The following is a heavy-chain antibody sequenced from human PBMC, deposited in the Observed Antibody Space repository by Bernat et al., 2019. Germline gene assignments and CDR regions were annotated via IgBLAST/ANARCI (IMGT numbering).Heavy chain of an antibody. Sequence: EVQLVESGGGLVKPGGSLRLSCAASGFTFSSYSMNWVRQAPGKGLEWVSSISSSSSYIYYADSVKGRLTISRDNAKNSLYLQMNSLRAEDTAVYYCARDKREGAFDIWGQGTMVTVSS. D-gene: IGHD5-24*01. V-gene: IGHV3-21*01. CDR2: ISSSSSYI. CDR1: GFTFSSYS. J-gene: IGHJ3*02. CDR3: ARDKREGAFDI.